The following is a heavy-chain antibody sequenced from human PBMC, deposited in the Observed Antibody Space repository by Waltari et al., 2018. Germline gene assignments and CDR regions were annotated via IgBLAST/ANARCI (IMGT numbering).Heavy chain of an antibody. CDR1: GFTVSSSH. CDR3: AREQRTYYFDY. Sequence: EVQLVESGGGLIQPGWFLRPPCGASGFTVSSSHMSWVRQAPGKGLEWVSVLYTSDGTYYADSVRGRFTISRDNAKNTLYLQMNSLRAEDTALYYCAREQRTYYFDYWGQGTLVTVSS. V-gene: IGHV3-53*01. D-gene: IGHD6-25*01. CDR2: LYTSDGT. J-gene: IGHJ4*02.